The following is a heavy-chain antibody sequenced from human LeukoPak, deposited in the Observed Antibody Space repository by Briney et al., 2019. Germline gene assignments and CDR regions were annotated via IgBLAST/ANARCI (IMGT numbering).Heavy chain of an antibody. D-gene: IGHD6-6*01. CDR1: GYTFTSYY. J-gene: IGHJ6*03. CDR3: ARGDSSSSRFYYYYMDV. V-gene: IGHV1-46*03. Sequence: ASVKVSYKASGYTFTSYYMHWVRQAPGQGLEWMGIINPSGGSTRNAQKFQGRVTMTRDTSTSTVYMELSSLRSEDTAVYYCARGDSSSSRFYYYYMDVWGKGTTVTVSS. CDR2: INPSGGST.